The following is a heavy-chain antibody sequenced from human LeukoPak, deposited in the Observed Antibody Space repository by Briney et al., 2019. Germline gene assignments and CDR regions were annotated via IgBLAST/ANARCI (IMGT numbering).Heavy chain of an antibody. D-gene: IGHD4-17*01. CDR3: ARGFYGDPNDNGFDP. Sequence: SETLSLTCAVSGGSISSGDYYWSWIRQPPGKGLEWIGYIYYSGSTYYNPSLKSRVTISVDTSKNQFSLKLSSVTAADTAVYYCARGFYGDPNDNGFDPWGQGTLVTVSS. J-gene: IGHJ5*02. CDR1: GGSISSGDYY. CDR2: IYYSGST. V-gene: IGHV4-30-4*01.